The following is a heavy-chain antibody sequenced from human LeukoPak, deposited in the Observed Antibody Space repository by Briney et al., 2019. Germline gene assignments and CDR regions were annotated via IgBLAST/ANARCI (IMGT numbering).Heavy chain of an antibody. CDR1: GFTFTNYG. V-gene: IGHV3-33*01. CDR3: AIPDSPSSSARFDY. CDR2: IWYDGSNK. D-gene: IGHD2-2*01. Sequence: GGSLRLSCAASGFTFTNYGMHWVRQAPGKGLEWVAVIWYDGSNKYYADSVKGRFTISRDNSKNTLYLQMNSLRAEDTAVYYCAIPDSPSSSARFDYWGQGTLVTVSS. J-gene: IGHJ4*02.